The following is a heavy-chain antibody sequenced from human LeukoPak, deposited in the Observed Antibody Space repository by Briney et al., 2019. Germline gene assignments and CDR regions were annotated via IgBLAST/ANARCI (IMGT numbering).Heavy chain of an antibody. V-gene: IGHV1-69*13. J-gene: IGHJ4*01. CDR2: IIPIFGTA. D-gene: IGHD3-22*01. CDR3: AREKGYYVSSGYFDY. Sequence: ASVKVSCKASGGTFSSHAISWVRQAPGQGLEWMGGIIPIFGTANYAQKFQGRVTITADESTSTAYMELSSLRSEDTAVYYCAREKGYYVSSGYFDYWGQEPWSPSPQ. CDR1: GGTFSSHA.